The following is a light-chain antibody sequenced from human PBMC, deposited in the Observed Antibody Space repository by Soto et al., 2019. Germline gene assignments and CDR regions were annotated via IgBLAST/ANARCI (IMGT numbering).Light chain of an antibody. CDR2: EVN. J-gene: IGLJ1*01. CDR3: SSYISYNRSYV. V-gene: IGLV2-14*01. CDR1: SSDVGAYTS. Sequence: QSALTQPASVSGSPGQSITTSCTESSSDVGAYTSVSWYQHHPDKAPKVMIYEVNKRPSGVSLRCSGSKSGNTASLTISGLQADDEAHYYCSSYISYNRSYVFGTGTKVTVL.